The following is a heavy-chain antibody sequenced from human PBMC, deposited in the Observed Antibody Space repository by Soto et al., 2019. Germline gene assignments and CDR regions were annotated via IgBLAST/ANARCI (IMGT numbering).Heavy chain of an antibody. CDR3: ARDGLYCTSANCRGDAYDV. V-gene: IGHV3-7*04. J-gene: IGHJ3*01. CDR2: IKQDGSEK. CDR1: GFTFRTYW. D-gene: IGHD2-8*01. Sequence: EVQLVGSGGGLVQPGGSLRLSCVASGFTFRTYWMTWVRPAPGKGLEWVANIKQDGSEKYYVDSVRGRFAISRDNAKDSLYLQMNSLRVEDTAVYYCARDGLYCTSANCRGDAYDVWDKGTMVTVSS.